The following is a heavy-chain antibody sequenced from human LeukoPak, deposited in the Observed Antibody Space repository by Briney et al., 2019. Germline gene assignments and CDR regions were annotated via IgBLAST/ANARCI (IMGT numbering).Heavy chain of an antibody. V-gene: IGHV4-38-2*02. J-gene: IGHJ4*02. D-gene: IGHD2-8*01. CDR1: GYSISSGYY. Sequence: PSETLSLTCTDSGYSISSGYYWGWIRQPPGKGLEWIGSIYHSGSTYYNPSLKSRVTISVDTSKNQFSLKLSSVTAADTAVYYCAGTLIANCTNGVCYGNFDYWGQGTLVTVSS. CDR3: AGTLIANCTNGVCYGNFDY. CDR2: IYHSGST.